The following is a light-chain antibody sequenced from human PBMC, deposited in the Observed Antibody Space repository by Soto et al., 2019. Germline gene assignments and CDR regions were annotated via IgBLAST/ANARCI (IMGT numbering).Light chain of an antibody. CDR2: AAS. Sequence: DIQMTQSPSSLSASVGDRVTITCRASQSISNYLNWYQQKPGKAPKLLIYAASSLQSGVPSRFSGSGSGTDFTLTISSLQPEDFATYYCQQSYSTPWTFGQGTQVEFK. CDR3: QQSYSTPWT. V-gene: IGKV1-39*01. CDR1: QSISNY. J-gene: IGKJ1*01.